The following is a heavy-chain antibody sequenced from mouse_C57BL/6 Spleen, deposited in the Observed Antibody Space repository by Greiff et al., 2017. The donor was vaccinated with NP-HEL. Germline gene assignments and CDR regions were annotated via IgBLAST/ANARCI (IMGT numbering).Heavy chain of an antibody. V-gene: IGHV1-82*01. CDR2: IYPGDGDT. D-gene: IGHD1-1*01. CDR3: ARSSITTVPEV. CDR1: GYAFSGSW. J-gene: IGHJ1*03. Sequence: QVHVKQSGPELVKPGASVKISCKASGYAFSGSWMNWVKQRPGKGLEWIGRIYPGDGDTNYNGRFKGKAPLSAEKSSSTAYMQLRSLTSEDSAVYFCARSSITTVPEVWGTGTTVTVSS.